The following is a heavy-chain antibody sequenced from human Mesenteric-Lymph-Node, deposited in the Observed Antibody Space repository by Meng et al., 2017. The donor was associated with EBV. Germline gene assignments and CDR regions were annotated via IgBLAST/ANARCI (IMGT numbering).Heavy chain of an antibody. CDR1: GGSISGNNW. CDR2: VFHIGST. J-gene: IGHJ1*01. D-gene: IGHD1-7*01. CDR3: ARVSEISGTWLDC. V-gene: IGHV4-4*02. Sequence: GPGRVKPSGPLSLPFAVSGGSISGNNWWSWIRQPPGKGLEWIGEVFHIGSTNYNPSLKSRVTISLDKSKNQFSLKLTSVTAADTAVYFCARVSEISGTWLDCWGQGTLVTVSS.